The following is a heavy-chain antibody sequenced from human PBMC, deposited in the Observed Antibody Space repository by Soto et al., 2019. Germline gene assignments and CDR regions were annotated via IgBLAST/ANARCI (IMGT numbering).Heavy chain of an antibody. J-gene: IGHJ4*01. D-gene: IGHD2-15*01. CDR2: IYYSGST. V-gene: IGHV4-30-4*01. Sequence: PSETLSLTCTVSGGSISSGDYYWSWVRQPPGKGLEWIGYIYYSGSTYYNPSLKSRVTISEDTSKNQFSLKLSSVTAADTAVYYCYVVVVAATPRRSSPYFDYWGQGTLVTVSS. CDR3: YVVVVAATPRRSSPYFDY. CDR1: GGSISSGDYY.